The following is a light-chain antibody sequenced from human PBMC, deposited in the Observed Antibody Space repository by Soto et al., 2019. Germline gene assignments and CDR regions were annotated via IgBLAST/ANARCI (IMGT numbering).Light chain of an antibody. CDR3: QQFNNWPRLT. CDR1: QSAYSSY. CDR2: GAS. Sequence: PGDRATLSCRSSQSAYSSYLSWYQQKPGQAPRLLIYGASTRATGIPARFSGSGSGTEFTLTISSLQSEDFAVYYCQQFNNWPRLTFGGGTKVDIK. J-gene: IGKJ4*01. V-gene: IGKV3-15*01.